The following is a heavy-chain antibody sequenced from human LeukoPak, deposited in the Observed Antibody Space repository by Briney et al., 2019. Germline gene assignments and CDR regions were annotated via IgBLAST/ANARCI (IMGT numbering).Heavy chain of an antibody. CDR3: ARLPSGTLNPPFDY. CDR2: IYYSGST. V-gene: IGHV4-59*08. CDR1: GGSIYNHY. D-gene: IGHD3-10*01. Sequence: SETLSLTCTVSGGSIYNHYWSWVRQPPGKGLGSIGYIYYSGSTIYNPSLKSRVTISVDTSKNQFSLKLTSVTAADTAVYYCARLPSGTLNPPFDYWGQGSLVTVSS. J-gene: IGHJ4*02.